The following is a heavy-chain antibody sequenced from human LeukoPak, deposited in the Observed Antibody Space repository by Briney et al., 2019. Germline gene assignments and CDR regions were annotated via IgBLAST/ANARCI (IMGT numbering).Heavy chain of an antibody. CDR2: ISGSGGST. J-gene: IGHJ4*02. CDR1: GFTFSSYA. V-gene: IGHV3-23*01. CDR3: AKDRSSSWYGLFDY. D-gene: IGHD6-13*01. Sequence: GSLRLSCAASGFTFSSYAMSWVRQAPGKGLEWVSAISGSGGSTYYADSVKGRFTISRDNSKNTLYLQMSSLRAEDTAVYYCAKDRSSSWYGLFDYWGQGTLVTVSS.